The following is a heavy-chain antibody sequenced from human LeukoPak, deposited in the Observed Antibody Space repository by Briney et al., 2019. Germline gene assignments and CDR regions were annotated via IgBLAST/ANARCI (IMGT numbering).Heavy chain of an antibody. CDR1: GVTFSNYW. D-gene: IGHD2-21*02. J-gene: IGHJ6*02. Sequence: PGGSLRLSCAASGVTFSNYWMHWVRQAPGEALMWVSRSKSDGSSTTYADSVKGRFTISRDNAKNTLYLQMNSLRAEDTAVYYCSRDSLSSCGGDCYSGLDVWGQGTTVTVSS. CDR2: SKSDGSST. V-gene: IGHV3-74*01. CDR3: SRDSLSSCGGDCYSGLDV.